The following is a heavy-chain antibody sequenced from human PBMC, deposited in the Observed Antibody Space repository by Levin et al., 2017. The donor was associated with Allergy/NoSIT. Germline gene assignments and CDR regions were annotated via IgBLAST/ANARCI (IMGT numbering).Heavy chain of an antibody. CDR3: ARHGGFDNGYPRWFDY. J-gene: IGHJ4*02. CDR1: GDSISSNNYY. Sequence: PSETLSLTCTVSGDSISSNNYYWSWIRQPPGKGLEWIGSIYYSGSTYYNPSLKSRVTISVDTSKNQFSLKLSSVTAADTGVYYCARHGGFDNGYPRWFDYWGQGTLITASS. V-gene: IGHV4-39*01. D-gene: IGHD5-18*01. CDR2: IYYSGST.